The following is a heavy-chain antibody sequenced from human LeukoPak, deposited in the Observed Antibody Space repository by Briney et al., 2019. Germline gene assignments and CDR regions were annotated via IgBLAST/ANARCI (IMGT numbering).Heavy chain of an antibody. CDR2: IYYSGST. CDR1: GGSISSYY. D-gene: IGHD2-2*01. V-gene: IGHV4-59*12. Sequence: NPSETLSLTCTVSGGSISSYYWSWIRQPPGKGLEWIGYIYYSGSTNYNPSLKSRVTISVDTSKNQFFLKLSSVTAADTAVYYCARAIVVVPAAMPRYWYFDLWGRGTLVTVSS. CDR3: ARAIVVVPAAMPRYWYFDL. J-gene: IGHJ2*01.